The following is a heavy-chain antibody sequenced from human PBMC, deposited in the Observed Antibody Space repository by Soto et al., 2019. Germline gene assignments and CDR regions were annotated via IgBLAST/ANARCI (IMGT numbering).Heavy chain of an antibody. D-gene: IGHD5-12*01. CDR2: IWGDASHE. CDR1: GFTFSTYS. Sequence: VQLVESGGGSVQPGGSLRLSCAASGFTFSTYSMNWVRQAPGKGLEWVAVIWGDASHEYYADSVKGRFTITRDNPRDKVYLQMNSLRAEDTALYCGVKDSRPDSGYDLDFWGQGTLVTVSS. CDR3: VKDSRPDSGYDLDF. J-gene: IGHJ4*02. V-gene: IGHV3-33*03.